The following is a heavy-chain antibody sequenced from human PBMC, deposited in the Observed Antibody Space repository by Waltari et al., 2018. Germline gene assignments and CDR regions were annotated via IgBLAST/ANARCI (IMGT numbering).Heavy chain of an antibody. J-gene: IGHJ4*02. CDR2: IXFDGSXK. Sequence: QVXLXGSGGXVVXPGXALRLSCAAXGFTFSSYGMHWVRRAPGKGLEWVAVIXFDGSXKYYAXSVKGRFTISXDNSKNTLYLQMNSLRAXDTAVFYCXKXLLXYIAVAGTYFDXWGQGTLVTVSS. CDR1: GFTFSSYG. CDR3: XKXLLXYIAVAGTYFDX. D-gene: IGHD6-19*01. V-gene: IGHV3-30*18.